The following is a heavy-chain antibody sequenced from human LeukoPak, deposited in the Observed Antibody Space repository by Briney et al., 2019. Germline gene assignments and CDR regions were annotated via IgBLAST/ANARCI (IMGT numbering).Heavy chain of an antibody. V-gene: IGHV1-69*13. J-gene: IGHJ6*02. Sequence: ASVKVSCKTSGGTFNSYAISWVRQAPGQGLEWMGGIIPIFGTANYAQKFQGRVTITADESTSTAYMELSSLRSEDTAVYYCARGDSSSSHYYYYGMDVWGQGTTVTVSS. CDR1: GGTFNSYA. CDR3: ARGDSSSSHYYYYGMDV. D-gene: IGHD6-13*01. CDR2: IIPIFGTA.